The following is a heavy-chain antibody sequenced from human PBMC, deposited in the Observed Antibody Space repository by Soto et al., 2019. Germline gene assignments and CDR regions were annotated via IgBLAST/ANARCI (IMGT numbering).Heavy chain of an antibody. CDR2: ISYDGTNK. V-gene: IGHV3-30*04. CDR3: ARDPSPYTMGWYGIDF. D-gene: IGHD6-19*01. Sequence: QVQLVESGGGVVQPGRSLRLSCAASGFMFSAYAMLWVRQAPGKGLEWVAAISYDGTNKYYAGSIKGRFTIPRDNSANRLFLQVNSLRLADTAMYYCARDPSPYTMGWYGIDFWGHGTLVTVSS. CDR1: GFMFSAYA. J-gene: IGHJ4*01.